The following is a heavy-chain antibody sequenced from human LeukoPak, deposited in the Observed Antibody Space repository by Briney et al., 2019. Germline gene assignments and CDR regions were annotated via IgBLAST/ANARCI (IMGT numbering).Heavy chain of an antibody. Sequence: SETLSLTCTVSGGSISSYYWSWIRRPPGKGLEWIGYIYYSGSTNYNPSLKSRVTISVDTSKNQFSLKLSSVTAADTAVYYCARDLVRGYCSGGSCYPSWFDPWGQGTLVTVSS. V-gene: IGHV4-59*01. CDR3: ARDLVRGYCSGGSCYPSWFDP. D-gene: IGHD2-15*01. CDR1: GGSISSYY. J-gene: IGHJ5*02. CDR2: IYYSGST.